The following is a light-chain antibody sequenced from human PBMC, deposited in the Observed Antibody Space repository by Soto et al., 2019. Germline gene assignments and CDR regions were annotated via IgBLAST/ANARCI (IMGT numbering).Light chain of an antibody. J-gene: IGKJ1*01. CDR3: QQYNNYWT. V-gene: IGKV1-5*01. Sequence: DIQMTQSPSTLSASVGDRVTITCRASQRISGGLAWYQQKPGKAPKVLIYDASSLESGVPSRFSGSGSGAEFTLTISSLQPDDFATYYCQQYNNYWTFGQGTKVEIK. CDR2: DAS. CDR1: QRISGG.